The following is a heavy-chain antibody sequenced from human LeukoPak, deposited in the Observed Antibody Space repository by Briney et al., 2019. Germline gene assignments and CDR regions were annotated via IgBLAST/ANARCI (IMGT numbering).Heavy chain of an antibody. CDR2: IYYSGST. Sequence: PSETLSLTCAVYGGSFSGYYWSWIRQPPGKGLEWIGYIYYSGSTYYNPSLKSRVTISVDTSKNQFSLKLSSVTAADTAVYYCARWEDSSGYSWGQGTLVTVSS. J-gene: IGHJ5*02. CDR3: ARWEDSSGYS. CDR1: GGSFSGYY. D-gene: IGHD3-22*01. V-gene: IGHV4-34*09.